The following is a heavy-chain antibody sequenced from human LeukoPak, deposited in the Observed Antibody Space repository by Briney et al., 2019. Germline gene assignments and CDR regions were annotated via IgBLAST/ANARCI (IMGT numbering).Heavy chain of an antibody. J-gene: IGHJ4*02. CDR1: GFTFSSYS. CDR2: ISSSSSYI. V-gene: IGHV3-21*01. CDR3: ARDLSGGSYSSGWYVAFDY. D-gene: IGHD6-19*01. Sequence: GGSLRLSCAASGFTFSSYSMNWVRQAPGKGLEWVSSISSSSSYIYYADSVKGRFTISRDNAKNSLYLQMNSLRAEDTAVYYCARDLSGGSYSSGWYVAFDYWGQGTLVTVSS.